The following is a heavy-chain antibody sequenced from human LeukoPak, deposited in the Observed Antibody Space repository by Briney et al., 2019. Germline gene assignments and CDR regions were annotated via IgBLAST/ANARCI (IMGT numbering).Heavy chain of an antibody. CDR3: ARLDLGTFGFDY. V-gene: IGHV4-59*08. D-gene: IGHD2-2*03. Sequence: SETLSLTCTVSGGSISSYYWSWIRQPPGKGLEWIGYIYYSGSTNYNPSLKSRVTISVDTSKNQFSLKLSSVTAADTAVYYCARLDLGTFGFDYWGQGTLVTVSS. CDR1: GGSISSYY. J-gene: IGHJ4*02. CDR2: IYYSGST.